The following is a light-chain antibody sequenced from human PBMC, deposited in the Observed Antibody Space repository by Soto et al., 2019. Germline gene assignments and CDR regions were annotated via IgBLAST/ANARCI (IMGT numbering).Light chain of an antibody. V-gene: IGKV1-12*01. CDR1: QGISSD. Sequence: DIQMTQSPSSVSASVGDRVTITCRASQGISSDLTWYQQKPGKAPKLLIYAASSLQSGVPSRFSGSGSGTDSTLTISSLQPEDFATYFCQQANSFPWTFGQGTKVEIK. CDR2: AAS. J-gene: IGKJ1*01. CDR3: QQANSFPWT.